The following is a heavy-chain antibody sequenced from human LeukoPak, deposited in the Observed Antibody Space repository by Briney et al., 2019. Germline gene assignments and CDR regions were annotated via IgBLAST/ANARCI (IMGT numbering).Heavy chain of an antibody. CDR2: MNPNSGNT. J-gene: IGHJ6*03. CDR1: GYTFTGYY. V-gene: IGHV1-8*02. CDR3: ARAGTIFGVARRDYYMDV. D-gene: IGHD3-3*01. Sequence: ASVKVSCKASGYTFTGYYMHWVRQAPGQGLEWMGWMNPNSGNTGYAQKFQGRVTMTRNTSISTAYMELSSLRSEDTAVYYCARAGTIFGVARRDYYMDVWGKGTTVTVSS.